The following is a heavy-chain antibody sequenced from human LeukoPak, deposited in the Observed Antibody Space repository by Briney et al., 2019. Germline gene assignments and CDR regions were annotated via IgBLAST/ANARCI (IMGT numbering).Heavy chain of an antibody. CDR3: ARGAAGYSYG. CDR2: IYYSGST. V-gene: IGHV4-59*01. Sequence: SETLSLTCTVSGASISSYYWSWIRQPPGKGLEWIGHIYYSGSTNYNPSLKSRVTISIDTSKNQFSLRLSSVTAADTAVYYCARGAAGYSYGWGQGTLVTVSS. CDR1: GASISSYY. D-gene: IGHD5-18*01. J-gene: IGHJ4*02.